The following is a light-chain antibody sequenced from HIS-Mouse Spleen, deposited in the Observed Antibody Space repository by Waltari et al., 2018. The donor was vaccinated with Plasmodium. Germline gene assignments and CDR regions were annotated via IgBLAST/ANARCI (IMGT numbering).Light chain of an antibody. J-gene: IGKJ2*01. CDR1: QRISSY. V-gene: IGKV1-9*01. CDR3: QQLTSYPYT. Sequence: DIQLTQSPSFLSASVGGRVTITCRASQRISSYLAWYQQKPGKTPKLLIYAASTLQSGVPSRFSGSGSGIEFTLTISSLQPEDFATYYCQQLTSYPYTFGQGTKLEIK. CDR2: AAS.